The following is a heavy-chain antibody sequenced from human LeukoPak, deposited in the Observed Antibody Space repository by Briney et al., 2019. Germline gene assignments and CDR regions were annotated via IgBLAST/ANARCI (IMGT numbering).Heavy chain of an antibody. Sequence: GGSLRLSCAASGFTFSGYEMNWVRQAPGKGLEWVSHISTSGVAIHCSDSVKGRFTISRDNAKSSLYLQMNSLRVEDTAVYYCARDGVPGHTVFDYWGQGTPVTVSS. D-gene: IGHD3-10*01. J-gene: IGHJ4*02. V-gene: IGHV3-48*03. CDR2: ISTSGVAI. CDR3: ARDGVPGHTVFDY. CDR1: GFTFSGYE.